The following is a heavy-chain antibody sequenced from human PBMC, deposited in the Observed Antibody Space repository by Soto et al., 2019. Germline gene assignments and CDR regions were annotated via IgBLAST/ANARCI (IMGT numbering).Heavy chain of an antibody. V-gene: IGHV4-39*01. Sequence: LSLTFSVSGYSVTSSDYYWAWIRQPPGKGLEWIGSMFYSGLTYYNPSLKSRVTLSVDTSKNQFSVRLNSVTAADTAVYYCAPLSVSLSGPYGIHVWGQGTTVTVSS. CDR2: MFYSGLT. J-gene: IGHJ6*02. CDR1: GYSVTSSDYY. D-gene: IGHD2-15*01. CDR3: APLSVSLSGPYGIHV.